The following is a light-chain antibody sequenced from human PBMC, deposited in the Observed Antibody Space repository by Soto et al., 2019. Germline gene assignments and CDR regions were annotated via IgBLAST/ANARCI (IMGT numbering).Light chain of an antibody. Sequence: EIVMTQSPATLSVSPGERATLSCGASQSVSSNLAWYQQKPGQAPRLLIYGASTRATGIPARFSGSGSGTEFTLTISSLQSEDFAVYYCQQYNNWPPWRFGQGTKVEIK. J-gene: IGKJ1*01. CDR2: GAS. V-gene: IGKV3-15*01. CDR1: QSVSSN. CDR3: QQYNNWPPWR.